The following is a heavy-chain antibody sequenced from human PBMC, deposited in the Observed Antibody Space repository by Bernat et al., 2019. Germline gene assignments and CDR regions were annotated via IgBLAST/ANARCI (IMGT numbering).Heavy chain of an antibody. Sequence: EVQLVESGGGVVQPGGSLRLSCAASGFTFDDYAMHWVRQAPGKGLEWVYLISGDGGSTYYADPVKGRFTISRDNSKTSLYLQMNSLRTEDPALYYCAKDPYYYGSESDAFDIWGQGTMVTVSS. CDR3: AKDPYYYGSESDAFDI. V-gene: IGHV3-43*02. CDR2: ISGDGGST. D-gene: IGHD3-10*01. CDR1: GFTFDDYA. J-gene: IGHJ3*02.